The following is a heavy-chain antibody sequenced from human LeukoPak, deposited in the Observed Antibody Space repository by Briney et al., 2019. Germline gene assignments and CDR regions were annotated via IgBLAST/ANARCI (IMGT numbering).Heavy chain of an antibody. D-gene: IGHD3-10*01. CDR2: ISSSSSYI. Sequence: GGSLRLSCAASGFTFSSYSMNWVRQAPGKGMEWVSSISSSSSYIYYADSVKGRFTISRDNAKNTLDLQMNSLRAEDTAVYYCARDHYGSSFGYWGQGTLVTVSS. CDR3: ARDHYGSSFGY. CDR1: GFTFSSYS. J-gene: IGHJ4*02. V-gene: IGHV3-21*01.